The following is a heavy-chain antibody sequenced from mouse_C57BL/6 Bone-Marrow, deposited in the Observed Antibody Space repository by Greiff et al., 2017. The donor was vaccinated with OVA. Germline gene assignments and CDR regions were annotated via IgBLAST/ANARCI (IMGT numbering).Heavy chain of an antibody. J-gene: IGHJ2*01. Sequence: EVKLMESGPELVKPGASVKMSCKASGYTFTDYNMHWVKQSHGKSLEWIGYINPNNGGTSYNQKFKGKATLTVNKSSSTAYMELRSLTSEDSAVYYCARSHCGYYGSSYFDYWGQGTTLTVSS. D-gene: IGHD1-1*01. CDR1: GYTFTDYN. CDR2: INPNNGGT. CDR3: ARSHCGYYGSSYFDY. V-gene: IGHV1-22*01.